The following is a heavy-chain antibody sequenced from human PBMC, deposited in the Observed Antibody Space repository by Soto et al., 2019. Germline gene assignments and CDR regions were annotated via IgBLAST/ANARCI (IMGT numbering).Heavy chain of an antibody. V-gene: IGHV4-59*01. CDR1: GGSISSYY. J-gene: IGHJ5*02. Sequence: SETLSLTCTVSGGSISSYYWSWIRQPPGKGLEWIGYIYYSGSTNYNPSLKSRVTISVDTSKNQFSLKLSSVTAADTAVYYCARRFDPWGQGTLVTVSS. CDR2: IYYSGST. CDR3: ARRFDP.